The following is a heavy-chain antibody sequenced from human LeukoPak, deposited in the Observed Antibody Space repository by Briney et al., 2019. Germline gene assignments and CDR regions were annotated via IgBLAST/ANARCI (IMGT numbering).Heavy chain of an antibody. J-gene: IGHJ4*02. CDR1: GFTFSSYS. D-gene: IGHD3-3*01. Sequence: PGGSLRLSCAASGFTFSSYSMNWVRQAPGKGLEWVSSISSSSSYIYYADSVKGRFTISRDNAKNSLYLQMNSLRAEDTAVYYCARGGDYDFWSGYRKYCDYWGQGTLVTVSS. V-gene: IGHV3-21*01. CDR3: ARGGDYDFWSGYRKYCDY. CDR2: ISSSSSYI.